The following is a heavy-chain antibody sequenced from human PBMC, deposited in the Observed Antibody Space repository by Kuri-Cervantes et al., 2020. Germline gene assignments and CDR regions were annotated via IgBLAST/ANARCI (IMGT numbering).Heavy chain of an antibody. CDR1: GGSISENIYY. V-gene: IGHV4-61*01. J-gene: IGHJ4*02. Sequence: SETLSLTCTVSGGSISENIYYWNWIRQPPGKGLEWLGYIYYSGSGTTNYNPSLKSRVTISVDTSKNQFSLKLKSVTAADTAVYYCARTIGDYYDSGGYSSPDGGCFDFWGQGTLVTVSS. D-gene: IGHD3-22*01. CDR2: IYYSGSGTT. CDR3: ARTIGDYYDSGGYSSPDGGCFDF.